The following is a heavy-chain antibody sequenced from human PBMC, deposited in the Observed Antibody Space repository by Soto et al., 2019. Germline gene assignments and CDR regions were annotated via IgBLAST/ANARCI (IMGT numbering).Heavy chain of an antibody. J-gene: IGHJ4*02. Sequence: GSLRLSCAASGFIFSNYAMSWVRQAPGRGLEWVSAISGSGATTYYPDSVKGRFTISRDNSKNTLYLQMNNLRADDTAVYYCTKGGIPRRYNIPKVDFDYWGQGTLVTVSS. CDR3: TKGGIPRRYNIPKVDFDY. D-gene: IGHD1-1*01. CDR1: GFIFSNYA. CDR2: ISGSGATT. V-gene: IGHV3-23*01.